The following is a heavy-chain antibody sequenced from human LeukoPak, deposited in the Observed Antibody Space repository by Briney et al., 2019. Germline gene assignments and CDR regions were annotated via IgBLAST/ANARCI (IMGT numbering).Heavy chain of an antibody. CDR2: ISGSGGST. Sequence: GGSLRLSCAASGFTFSDYYMSWIRQAPGKGLEWVSAISGSGGSTYYADSVKGRFTISRDNSKNTLYLQMNSLRAEDTAVYYCAKDDYGDYVGVFDYWGQGTLVTVSS. D-gene: IGHD4-17*01. CDR3: AKDDYGDYVGVFDY. CDR1: GFTFSDYY. V-gene: IGHV3-23*01. J-gene: IGHJ4*02.